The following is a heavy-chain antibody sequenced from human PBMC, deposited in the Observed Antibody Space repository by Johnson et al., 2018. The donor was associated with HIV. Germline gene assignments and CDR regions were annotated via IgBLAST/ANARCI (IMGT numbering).Heavy chain of an antibody. V-gene: IGHV3-30*04. CDR3: AREVAGDYGDSPGAFDV. Sequence: VQLVESGGGVVQPGRSLRLSCAASGFTFSSYAMHWVRQAPGKGLEWVAVISYDGSNKYYADSVKGRFTISRDNAKNSLYLQMNSLRDEDTAVYYCAREVAGDYGDSPGAFDVWGQGTMVTVSS. D-gene: IGHD4-17*01. CDR1: GFTFSSYA. CDR2: ISYDGSNK. J-gene: IGHJ3*01.